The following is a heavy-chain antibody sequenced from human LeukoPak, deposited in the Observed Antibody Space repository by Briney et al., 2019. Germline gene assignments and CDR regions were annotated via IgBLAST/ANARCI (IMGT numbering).Heavy chain of an antibody. Sequence: GGSLRLSCAASGFTFSNYGMHCVRQAPGKGLEWVAGISEDGINKYYADSVKGRFTISRDNSNNTLFLQMNSLRAEDTAVYYCAKDRETTASGTFDYWGQGALVTVSS. D-gene: IGHD1-14*01. CDR2: ISEDGINK. V-gene: IGHV3-30*18. CDR3: AKDRETTASGTFDY. J-gene: IGHJ4*02. CDR1: GFTFSNYG.